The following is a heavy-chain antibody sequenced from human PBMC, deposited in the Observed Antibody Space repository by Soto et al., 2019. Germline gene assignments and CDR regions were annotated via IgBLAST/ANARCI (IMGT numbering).Heavy chain of an antibody. J-gene: IGHJ4*02. D-gene: IGHD2-2*01. CDR3: ARVSLGPAADFDY. CDR1: GFTFSDYY. Sequence: GGSLRLSCAASGFTFSDYYMSWIRQAPGKGLEWVSYISSSGSTIYYADPVKGRFTISRDNAKNSLYLQMNRLRAKDTAVYYCARVSLGPAADFDYWGQGTLVTPSS. V-gene: IGHV3-11*01. CDR2: ISSSGSTI.